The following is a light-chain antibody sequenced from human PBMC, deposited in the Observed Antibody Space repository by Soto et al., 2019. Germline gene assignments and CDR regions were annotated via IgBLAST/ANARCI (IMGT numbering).Light chain of an antibody. CDR2: DVS. CDR3: SSYTSSTTRV. V-gene: IGLV2-14*01. CDR1: SSDVGGYNY. J-gene: IGLJ1*01. Sequence: QSALTQPASVSGSPGQSITISCTGTSSDVGGYNYVSWYQQHPGKAPKLMIYDVSNRPSGVSNRFSGSKSGNTASLTISWLQAEDEADSYCSSYTSSTTRVFGTGTEVTVL.